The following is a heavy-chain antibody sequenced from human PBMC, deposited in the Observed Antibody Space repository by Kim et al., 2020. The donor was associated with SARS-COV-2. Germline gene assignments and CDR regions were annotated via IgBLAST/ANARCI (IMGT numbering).Heavy chain of an antibody. Sequence: SETLSLTCAVYGGSFSGYYWSWIRQPPGKGLEWIGEINHSGSTNYNPSLKSRVTISVDTSKNQFSLKLSSVTAADTAVYYCARTYSIAVADDFDYWGQGTLVTVSS. J-gene: IGHJ4*02. V-gene: IGHV4-34*01. D-gene: IGHD6-19*01. CDR2: INHSGST. CDR1: GGSFSGYY. CDR3: ARTYSIAVADDFDY.